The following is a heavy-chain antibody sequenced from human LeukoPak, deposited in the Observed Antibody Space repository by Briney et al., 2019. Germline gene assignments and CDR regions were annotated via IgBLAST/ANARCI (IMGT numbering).Heavy chain of an antibody. CDR2: ISSSRTYI. CDR3: ARDSHAYYYGMDV. CDR1: GFTFSNYN. V-gene: IGHV3-21*01. J-gene: IGHJ6*02. Sequence: GGSLRLSCAASGFTFSNYNMNWVRQAPGKGLEWVSSISSSRTYIYYADSVKGRFTISRDNAMTLLYLQMNSLRAEDTAVYYCARDSHAYYYGMDVWGQGTTVTVSS.